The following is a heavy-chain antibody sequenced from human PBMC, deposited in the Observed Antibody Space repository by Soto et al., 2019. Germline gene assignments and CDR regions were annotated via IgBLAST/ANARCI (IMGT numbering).Heavy chain of an antibody. J-gene: IGHJ6*02. CDR2: ISSSSSYI. CDR1: GFTFSGYS. CDR3: ARDRINYAGYGMDV. V-gene: IGHV3-21*01. D-gene: IGHD2-15*01. Sequence: GGSLRLSCAASGFTFSGYSVNWVRQAPGKGLEWVSSISSSSSYIYYADSVKGRFTISRDNAKNSLYLQMNSLRAEDTAVYYCARDRINYAGYGMDVWGQGTTVTVS.